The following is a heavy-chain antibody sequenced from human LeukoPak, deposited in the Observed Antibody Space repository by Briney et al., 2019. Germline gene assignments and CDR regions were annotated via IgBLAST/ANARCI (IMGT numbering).Heavy chain of an antibody. Sequence: GGSLRLSCSASGFTFSRYAMHWVRQAPGKGLEYVSAISSNGGSTYYADSVKGRFTISRDNSRNTLHLRMSSPRVEDTAVYYCVKDSSSGSYFDYWGQGTLVTVSS. J-gene: IGHJ4*02. V-gene: IGHV3-64D*06. CDR2: ISSNGGST. CDR1: GFTFSRYA. D-gene: IGHD3-10*01. CDR3: VKDSSSGSYFDY.